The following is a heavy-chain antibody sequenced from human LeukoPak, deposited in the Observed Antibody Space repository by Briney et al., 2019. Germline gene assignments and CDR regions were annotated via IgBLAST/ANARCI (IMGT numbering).Heavy chain of an antibody. J-gene: IGHJ4*02. CDR3: AKGSGGFRLSFDY. D-gene: IGHD6-25*01. CDR1: GFTFSSYA. Sequence: PGGSLRLSCAASGFTFSSYAMSWVRQAPGKGLEWVPAISGSGGSTYYADSVKGRFTISRDNSKNTLYLQMNSLRAEDTAVYYCAKGSGGFRLSFDYWGQGTLVTVSS. CDR2: ISGSGGST. V-gene: IGHV3-23*01.